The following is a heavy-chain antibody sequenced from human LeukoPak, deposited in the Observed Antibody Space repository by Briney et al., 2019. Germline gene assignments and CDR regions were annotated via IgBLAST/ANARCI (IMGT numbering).Heavy chain of an antibody. V-gene: IGHV3-7*01. CDR2: INQDGSDK. CDR3: ARDLSSWLGGPFDY. CDR1: GFTFSSYW. Sequence: GESLRLSCAASGFTFSSYWMSWVRQPPGKGLEWVANINQDGSDKYYVESVKGRFTISRDNAKNSLYLQMNSLRAEDTAVYYCARDLSSWLGGPFDYWGQGTLVTVSS. J-gene: IGHJ4*02. D-gene: IGHD2-15*01.